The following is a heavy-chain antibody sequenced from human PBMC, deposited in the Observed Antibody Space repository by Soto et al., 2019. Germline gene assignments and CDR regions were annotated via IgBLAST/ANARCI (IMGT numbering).Heavy chain of an antibody. CDR1: GFTFSSYG. CDR3: AREQPYYYDSSGYYKYYFDY. J-gene: IGHJ4*02. V-gene: IGHV3-33*01. CDR2: IWYDGSNK. D-gene: IGHD3-22*01. Sequence: GGSLRLSCAASGFTFSSYGMHWVRQAPGKGLEWVAVIWYDGSNKYYADSVKGRFTISRDNSKNTLYLQMNSLRAEDTAVYYCAREQPYYYDSSGYYKYYFDYWGQGTLVTVSS.